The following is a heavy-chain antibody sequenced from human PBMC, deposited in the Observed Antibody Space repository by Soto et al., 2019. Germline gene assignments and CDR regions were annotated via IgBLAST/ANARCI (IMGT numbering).Heavy chain of an antibody. D-gene: IGHD1-26*01. Sequence: ASVKVSCKASGYTFTGHYIHWVRQAPEQGPEWMGEIGPETGATRYAQKFQGRVTMTRDMSITTVYMELNNLSPDDTAVYYCGRGRSGQIVVFYWGQGTQVTVSS. J-gene: IGHJ4*02. CDR2: IGPETGAT. CDR1: GYTFTGHY. CDR3: GRGRSGQIVVFY. V-gene: IGHV1-2*02.